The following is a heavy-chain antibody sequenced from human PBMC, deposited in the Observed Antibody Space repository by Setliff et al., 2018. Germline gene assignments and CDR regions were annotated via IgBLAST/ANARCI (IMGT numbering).Heavy chain of an antibody. CDR2: ISYSGST. CDR1: GGSFSGYY. Sequence: SETLSLTCAVYGGSFSGYYWSWIRQHPGKGLEWIGYISYSGSTYYNPSLKSRVTISVDTSKNQFSLKLSSVTAADTAVYYCARHVYGSGSYYNWFDPWGQGTLVTVSS. CDR3: ARHVYGSGSYYNWFDP. V-gene: IGHV4-34*01. D-gene: IGHD3-10*01. J-gene: IGHJ5*02.